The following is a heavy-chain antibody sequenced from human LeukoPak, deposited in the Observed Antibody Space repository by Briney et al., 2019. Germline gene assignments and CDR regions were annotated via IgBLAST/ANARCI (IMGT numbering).Heavy chain of an antibody. Sequence: GASVKVSCKVSEYTLTELSMHWVRQAPGKGLEWMGGFDPEDGETIYAQKFQGRVTMTEDTSTDTAYMELSSLRSEDTAVYYCAILWAYCGGDCSHRIDYWGQGTLVTVSS. CDR2: FDPEDGET. CDR1: EYTLTELS. CDR3: AILWAYCGGDCSHRIDY. J-gene: IGHJ4*02. V-gene: IGHV1-24*01. D-gene: IGHD2-21*02.